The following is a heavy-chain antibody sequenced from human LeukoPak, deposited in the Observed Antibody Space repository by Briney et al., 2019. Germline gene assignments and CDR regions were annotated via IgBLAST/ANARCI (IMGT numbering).Heavy chain of an antibody. V-gene: IGHV1-2*02. CDR1: GYTFTSYD. CDR3: ARAEMIMTANY. J-gene: IGHJ4*02. CDR2: INPNSGGT. D-gene: IGHD2-21*02. Sequence: ASVKVSCKASGYTFTSYDINWVRQATGQGLEWMGWINPNSGGTNYAQKFQGRVTMTRDTSISTAYMELSRLRSDDTAVYYCARAEMIMTANYWGQGTLVTVSS.